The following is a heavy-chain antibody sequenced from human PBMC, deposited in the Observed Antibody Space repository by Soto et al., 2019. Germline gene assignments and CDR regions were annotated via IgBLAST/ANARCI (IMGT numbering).Heavy chain of an antibody. D-gene: IGHD3-22*01. V-gene: IGHV1-18*01. CDR3: ARGGYYDSSGSRNYHYYGMDT. CDR1: GYSFNSYG. J-gene: IGHJ6*02. Sequence: QVQLVQSGSEVKKPGASVKVSCKASGYSFNSYGISWVRQAPGQGLEWLGWISPYDDNTKYAQSLQGRVIMTTDTSTRTAYMELRSLRSDDTAVYYCARGGYYDSSGSRNYHYYGMDTWGQGTTVTVS. CDR2: ISPYDDNT.